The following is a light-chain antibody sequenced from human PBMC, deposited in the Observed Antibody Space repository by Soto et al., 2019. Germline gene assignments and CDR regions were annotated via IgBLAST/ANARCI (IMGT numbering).Light chain of an antibody. V-gene: IGKV3-20*01. J-gene: IGKJ2*01. CDR1: QSVTNNF. Sequence: EIVLTQSPGTLSLSPGERATLSCRASQSVTNNFLAWYQQNHGQAPRLLIYTASTRATGIPDRFSGSGSGTDFSLTISRLEPEDFAVYYCQQYCNSPYTFGEGTKLEIK. CDR3: QQYCNSPYT. CDR2: TAS.